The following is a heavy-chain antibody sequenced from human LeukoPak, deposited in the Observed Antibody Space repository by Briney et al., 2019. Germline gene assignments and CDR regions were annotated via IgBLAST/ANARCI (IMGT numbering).Heavy chain of an antibody. Sequence: SETLSLTCTVSGGSIRSYYWSWIRQPPGKGLEWIGYIYYSGSTDYNPSLKSRVTISVATSKNQFSLKLSSVTAADTAVYYCARDRLTYYFDYWGQGTLVTVSS. CDR3: ARDRLTYYFDY. CDR2: IYYSGST. D-gene: IGHD3-16*01. V-gene: IGHV4-59*01. J-gene: IGHJ4*02. CDR1: GGSIRSYY.